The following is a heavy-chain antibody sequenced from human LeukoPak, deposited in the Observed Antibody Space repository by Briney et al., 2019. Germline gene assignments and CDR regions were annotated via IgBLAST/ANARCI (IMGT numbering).Heavy chain of an antibody. D-gene: IGHD5-12*01. CDR3: ARDSRYDEGY. CDR2: ISAYNGNT. CDR1: GYTFTIYG. J-gene: IGHJ4*02. V-gene: IGHV1-18*01. Sequence: GASVKVSFKASGYTFTIYGISGVRQAPGQGLEWMGWISAYNGNTNYAQKFQGRVTMTTDTSTSTAYMELRSLRSGDTAVYYCARDSRYDEGYWGQGTLVTVSS.